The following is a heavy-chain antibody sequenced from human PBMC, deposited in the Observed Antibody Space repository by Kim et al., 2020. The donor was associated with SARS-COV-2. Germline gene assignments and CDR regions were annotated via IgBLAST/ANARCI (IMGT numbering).Heavy chain of an antibody. CDR2: IVVGSGNT. Sequence: SVKVSCKASGFTFTSSAVQWVRQARGQRLEWIGWIVVGSGNTNYAQKFQERVTITRDMSTSTAYMELSSLRSEDTAVYYCAADFGGWAYYFDYWGQGTLVTVSS. CDR3: AADFGGWAYYFDY. D-gene: IGHD6-19*01. CDR1: GFTFTSSA. V-gene: IGHV1-58*01. J-gene: IGHJ4*02.